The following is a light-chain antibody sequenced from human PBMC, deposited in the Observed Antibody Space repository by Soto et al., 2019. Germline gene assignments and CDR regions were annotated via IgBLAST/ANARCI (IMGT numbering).Light chain of an antibody. CDR1: QSISFY. CDR3: QQSYSTPIT. V-gene: IGKV1-39*01. J-gene: IGKJ5*01. CDR2: AAS. Sequence: DIQMTQSPASLSASALDRFTITCRASQSISFYLNWYQQKPGNAPKVLIYAASNLQTGVPSRFSGSGSGTDFTLTINSLQPEDFATYSCQQSYSTPITFGQGTRLEIK.